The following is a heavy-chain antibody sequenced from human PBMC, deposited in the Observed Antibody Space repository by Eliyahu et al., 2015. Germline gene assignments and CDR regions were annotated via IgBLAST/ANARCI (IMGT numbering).Heavy chain of an antibody. Sequence: QVQLVESGGGLVKPGGSLRLSCAASGXXFSDYYMSWIRPAPGKGLEWVSYISSSGSTIYYADSVKGRFTISRDNAKNSLYLQMNSLRAEDTAVYYCARESYFDWSDGAFDIWGQGTMVTVSS. CDR3: ARESYFDWSDGAFDI. J-gene: IGHJ3*02. V-gene: IGHV3-11*01. CDR2: ISSSGSTI. D-gene: IGHD3-9*01. CDR1: GXXFSDYY.